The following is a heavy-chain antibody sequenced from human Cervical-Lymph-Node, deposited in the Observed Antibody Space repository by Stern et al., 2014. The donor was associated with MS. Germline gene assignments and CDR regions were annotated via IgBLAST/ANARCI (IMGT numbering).Heavy chain of an antibody. V-gene: IGHV4-4*02. D-gene: IGHD6-13*01. Sequence: QVQLQESGPGLVKPSGTLSLTCAVSGGSISSSNWWSWVRQPPGKGLEWIGEIHHSGRTNYNPSLKSRVTISVDKSKNQFSLKLSSVTAADTAVYYCARISSSWRLYYFDYWGQGTLVTVSS. CDR2: IHHSGRT. J-gene: IGHJ4*02. CDR3: ARISSSWRLYYFDY. CDR1: GGSISSSNW.